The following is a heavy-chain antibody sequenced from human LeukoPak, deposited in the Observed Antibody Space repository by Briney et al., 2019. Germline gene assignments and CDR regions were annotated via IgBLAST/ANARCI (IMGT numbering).Heavy chain of an antibody. Sequence: PSETLSLTCTVSDGSISSYYWSWIRQPPGKGLEWIGFIFNSGTTNYNSSLKSRVTISVDTSKNQLSLKLTFVTAADTAGYYCAKVGDTSGWYSYYMGVWGKGTTATVSS. CDR2: IFNSGTT. V-gene: IGHV4-59*01. J-gene: IGHJ6*03. CDR1: DGSISSYY. D-gene: IGHD6-19*01. CDR3: AKVGDTSGWYSYYMGV.